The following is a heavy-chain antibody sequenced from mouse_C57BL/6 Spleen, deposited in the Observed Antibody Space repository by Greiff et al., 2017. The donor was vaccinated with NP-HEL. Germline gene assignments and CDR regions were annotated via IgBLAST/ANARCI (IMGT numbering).Heavy chain of an antibody. J-gene: IGHJ4*01. V-gene: IGHV1-55*01. Sequence: VQLQQPGAELVKPGASVKMSCKASGYTFPSYWITWVKQRPGQGLEWIGDIYPGSGSTNYNEKFKSKATLTVDTSSSTAYMQLSSLTSEDSAVYYCARTENYYGYAMDYWGQGTSVTVSS. CDR3: ARTENYYGYAMDY. CDR2: IYPGSGST. D-gene: IGHD2-1*01. CDR1: GYTFPSYW.